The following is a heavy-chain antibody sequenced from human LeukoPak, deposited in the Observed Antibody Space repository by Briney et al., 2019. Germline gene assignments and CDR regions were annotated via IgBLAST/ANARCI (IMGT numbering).Heavy chain of an antibody. D-gene: IGHD6-13*01. CDR2: ISGSSGST. CDR1: GFTFSSYA. Sequence: GGSLRFSCAASGFTFSSYAMSWVRQAPGKGLEWVSAISGSSGSTYYADSVKGRFTISRDNSKNTLYLQMNSLRAEDAAVYYCAKELDSSSWYIFDYWGQGTLVTVSS. V-gene: IGHV3-23*01. J-gene: IGHJ4*02. CDR3: AKELDSSSWYIFDY.